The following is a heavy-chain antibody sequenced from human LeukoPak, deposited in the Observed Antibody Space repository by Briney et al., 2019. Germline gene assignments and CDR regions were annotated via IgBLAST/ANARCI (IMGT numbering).Heavy chain of an antibody. D-gene: IGHD4-17*01. Sequence: GGSLRLSCAASGFTFSNSAMTWVRQSPGKGLEWVSDISASGDTTHYADSVKGRFTISRDNSKHTLYLQMNSLRAEDTAVYYCAKDDGDYGYWGQGTLVTVSS. V-gene: IGHV3-23*01. CDR2: ISASGDTT. CDR3: AKDDGDYGY. J-gene: IGHJ4*02. CDR1: GFTFSNSA.